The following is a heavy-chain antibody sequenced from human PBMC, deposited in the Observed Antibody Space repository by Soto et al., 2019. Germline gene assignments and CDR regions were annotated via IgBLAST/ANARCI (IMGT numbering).Heavy chain of an antibody. CDR1: GYAFNNYD. J-gene: IGHJ3*01. CDR3: ARECSGRSYDLDNTLDV. CDR2: MNPKSGNT. Sequence: QVQLEQSGADVKKPGASVKLSYKASGYAFNNYDINWVRQAAGRGLEWMGWMNPKSGNTGYARKFQGRLTMTRDTFTTTAYLELSSLTSEDTAVYYCARECSGRSYDLDNTLDVWGQVTVVTVSS. V-gene: IGHV1-8*01. D-gene: IGHD2-15*01.